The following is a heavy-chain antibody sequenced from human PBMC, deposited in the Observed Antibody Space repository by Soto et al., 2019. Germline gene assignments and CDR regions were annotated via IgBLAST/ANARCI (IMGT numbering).Heavy chain of an antibody. CDR2: IYYSGST. J-gene: IGHJ6*02. CDR3: ARGRGTDYYYYCGMDV. CDR1: GGSISSYY. Sequence: SETLSLTCTVSGGSISSYYWSWIRQPPGKGLEWIGYIYYSGSTNYNPSLKSRVTISVDTSKNQFSLKLSSVTAADTAVYYCARGRGTDYYYYCGMDVWGQGTTVTVSS. V-gene: IGHV4-59*01. D-gene: IGHD1-26*01.